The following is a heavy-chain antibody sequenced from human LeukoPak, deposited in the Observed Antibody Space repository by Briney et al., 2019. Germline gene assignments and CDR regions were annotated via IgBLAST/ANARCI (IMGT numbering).Heavy chain of an antibody. CDR1: GFTVSSNY. CDR2: INSDGSST. CDR3: ARVVGNYLGY. Sequence: GGSLRLSCAASGFTVSSNYMSWVRQAPGKGLVWVSRINSDGSSTSYADSVKGRFTISRDNAKNTLYLQMNSLRAEDTAVYYCARVVGNYLGYWGQGTLVTVSS. D-gene: IGHD2-15*01. V-gene: IGHV3-74*01. J-gene: IGHJ4*02.